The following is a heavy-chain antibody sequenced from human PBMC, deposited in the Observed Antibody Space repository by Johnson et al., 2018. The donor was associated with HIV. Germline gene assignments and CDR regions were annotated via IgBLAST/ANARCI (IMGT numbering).Heavy chain of an antibody. Sequence: VQLVESGGALVQPGGSLRLSCAVSGFTFTNYAMSWVRQAPGKGLEWVSTISDHGGSAYYADSVKGRFTISRDKSKNTGYLQMNSLKTEDTAVYSCTTDPVKNSAFDISGQGTMVTVSS. CDR3: TTDPVKNSAFDI. CDR2: ISDHGGSA. J-gene: IGHJ3*02. V-gene: IGHV3-23*04. CDR1: GFTFTNYA. D-gene: IGHD1/OR15-1a*01.